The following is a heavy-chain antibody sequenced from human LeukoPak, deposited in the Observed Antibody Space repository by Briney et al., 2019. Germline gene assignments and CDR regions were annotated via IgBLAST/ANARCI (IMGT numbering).Heavy chain of an antibody. Sequence: SETLSLTCTVSGGSISSRSYYWGWIRQPPGKGLEWIGSIYYSGSTYYNPSLKSRVTISIDTSKKQFSLKMGSVTAVDTAVYYCAREGRDYEDFDYWGQGTLVTVSS. CDR2: IYYSGST. J-gene: IGHJ4*02. CDR3: AREGRDYEDFDY. CDR1: GGSISSRSYY. V-gene: IGHV4-39*07. D-gene: IGHD4-17*01.